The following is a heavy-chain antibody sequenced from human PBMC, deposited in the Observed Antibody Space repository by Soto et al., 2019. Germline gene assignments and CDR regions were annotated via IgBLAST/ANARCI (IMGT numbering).Heavy chain of an antibody. D-gene: IGHD1-26*01. V-gene: IGHV4-31*03. CDR1: GGSISSGGYY. Sequence: PSETLCLTCTVSGGSISSGGYYWSWIRQHPGKGLEWIGYIYYSGSTYYNPSLKSRVTISVHTSSSQFSLELSSVTAADTAVYYCARGLISGSHYSGGWYYFDSWGQGTQVTVSS. CDR2: IYYSGST. CDR3: ARGLISGSHYSGGWYYFDS. J-gene: IGHJ4*02.